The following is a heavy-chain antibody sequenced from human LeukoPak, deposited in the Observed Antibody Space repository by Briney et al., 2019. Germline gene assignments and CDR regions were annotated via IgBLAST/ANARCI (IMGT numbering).Heavy chain of an antibody. CDR2: ITGSGDDT. Sequence: HAGECLRLAWPAAAFTFNNYAMSWVRQPPGKGLEWVSSITGSGDDTFHAGSGKGRFTTPRDTSKNTLCRQMNSVRVTDTVVYYCAKGSRGSGPYYFEFWGQGIRVTVSS. D-gene: IGHD3-10*01. CDR1: AFTFNNYA. J-gene: IGHJ4*02. V-gene: IGHV3-23*01. CDR3: AKGSRGSGPYYFEF.